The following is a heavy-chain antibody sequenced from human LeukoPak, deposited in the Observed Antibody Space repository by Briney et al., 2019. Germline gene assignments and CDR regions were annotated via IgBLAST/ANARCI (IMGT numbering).Heavy chain of an antibody. CDR3: ARRDSGAYYFDN. CDR1: GGSITSAYF. V-gene: IGHV4-31*03. Sequence: SQTLSLTCSVSGGSITSAYFWSWIRQHPGKGLEWGGFIYCSGAAYYNPSLKSRVTISLDTSNNQSSLNLNSVTAADTAMYYCARRDSGAYYFDNWGQGTLVTVSS. D-gene: IGHD3-22*01. J-gene: IGHJ4*02. CDR2: IYCSGAA.